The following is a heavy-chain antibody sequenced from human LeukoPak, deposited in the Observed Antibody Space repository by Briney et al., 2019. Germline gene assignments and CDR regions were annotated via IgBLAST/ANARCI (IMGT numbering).Heavy chain of an antibody. CDR1: GFIFSRYG. V-gene: IGHV3-30*03. D-gene: IGHD6-19*01. CDR3: ARDDGSGWYYFDY. CDR2: ISNDGSET. Sequence: GGSLRLSCVASGFIFSRYGMHWVRQAPGKGLEWVAIISNDGSETYYVDSVKGRFTISRDNSKNTLYLQMNSLRAEDTAVYYCARDDGSGWYYFDYWGQGTLVTVSS. J-gene: IGHJ4*02.